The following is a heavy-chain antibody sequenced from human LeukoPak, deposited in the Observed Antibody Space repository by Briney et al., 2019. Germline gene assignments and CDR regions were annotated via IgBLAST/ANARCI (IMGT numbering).Heavy chain of an antibody. CDR2: IWSVGSNR. J-gene: IGHJ4*01. CDR1: GFIFSHYG. Sequence: PGGSLRLSCAASGFIFSHYGMHWVRQAPDKGLEWVAVIWSVGSNRFYAGSVKGRFTISRDNSQNTLFLQMNSLRAEDTAMYYCARDAQRGFDYSNSLEYWGHGTLVTVSS. D-gene: IGHD4-11*01. V-gene: IGHV3-33*01. CDR3: ARDAQRGFDYSNSLEY.